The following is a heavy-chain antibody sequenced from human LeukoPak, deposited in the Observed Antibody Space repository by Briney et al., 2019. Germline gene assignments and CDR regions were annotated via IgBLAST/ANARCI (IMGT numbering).Heavy chain of an antibody. CDR3: ASGPSTLIGYYMDV. V-gene: IGHV1-8*03. J-gene: IGHJ6*03. Sequence: ASVKVSCKASGYTFTSYDINWVRQATGQGLEWMGGMNPNSGNTGYAQKFQGRVTITRNTSISTAYMELSSLRSEDTAVYYCASGPSTLIGYYMDVWGKGTTVTVSS. D-gene: IGHD3-16*01. CDR1: GYTFTSYD. CDR2: MNPNSGNT.